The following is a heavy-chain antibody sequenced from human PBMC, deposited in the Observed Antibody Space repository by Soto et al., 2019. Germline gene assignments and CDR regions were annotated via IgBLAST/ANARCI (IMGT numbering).Heavy chain of an antibody. Sequence: ASVKVSCKASGGTFSSYAISWVRQAPGQGLEWMGGIIPIFGTANYAQKFQGRVTITADKSTSTAYMELSSLRSEDTAVYYCARGMATIANWGSGWFDPWGQGTLVTVSS. CDR3: ARGMATIANWGSGWFDP. CDR1: GGTFSSYA. CDR2: IIPIFGTA. V-gene: IGHV1-69*06. J-gene: IGHJ5*02. D-gene: IGHD7-27*01.